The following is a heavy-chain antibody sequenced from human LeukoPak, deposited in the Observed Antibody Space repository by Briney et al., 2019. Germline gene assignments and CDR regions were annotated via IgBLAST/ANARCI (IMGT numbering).Heavy chain of an antibody. CDR3: AIRAATGTFFGY. D-gene: IGHD6-13*01. V-gene: IGHV3-23*01. Sequence: GGSLRLSCAASGFTFSSYPMTWVRQAPGKGLEWVSLISDSGGSTYYADSVKGRFTISRDNSKNTLYLQMNSLRAEDTAVYYCAIRAATGTFFGYWGLGTLVTVSS. CDR2: ISDSGGST. CDR1: GFTFSSYP. J-gene: IGHJ4*02.